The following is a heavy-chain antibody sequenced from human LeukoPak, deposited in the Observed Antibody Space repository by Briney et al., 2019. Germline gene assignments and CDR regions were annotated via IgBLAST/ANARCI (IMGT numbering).Heavy chain of an antibody. CDR1: GGTFSSYA. Sequence: SSVKVSCKASGGTFSSYAISWVRQAPGQGLEWMGRIIPILGIANYAQKLQGRVTITACKSTSTAYMELSSVRSEDTAVYFCARDGGGAAFYIWGQRTMCTVSS. D-gene: IGHD3-16*01. CDR2: IIPILGIA. J-gene: IGHJ3*02. CDR3: ARDGGGAAFYI. V-gene: IGHV1-69*04.